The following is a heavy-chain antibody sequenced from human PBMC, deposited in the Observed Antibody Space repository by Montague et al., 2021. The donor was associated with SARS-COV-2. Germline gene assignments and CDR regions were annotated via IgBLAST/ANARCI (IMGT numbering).Heavy chain of an antibody. Sequence: SLRLSCAASGFTFSSHAMHWVRQAPGRGLEWVAVIWNDGSNKYYADSVKGRFTISRDNSNNTLYLQLNSLTADDTAVYYCASDPPYSSSAFYYYSYYLDVWGKGATVTVSS. CDR2: IWNDGSNK. CDR1: GFTFSSHA. V-gene: IGHV3-33*01. CDR3: ASDPPYSSSAFYYYSYYLDV. J-gene: IGHJ6*03. D-gene: IGHD3-22*01.